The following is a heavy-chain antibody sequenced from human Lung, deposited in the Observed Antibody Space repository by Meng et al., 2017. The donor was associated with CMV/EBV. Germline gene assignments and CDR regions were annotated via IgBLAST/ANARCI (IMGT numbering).Heavy chain of an antibody. CDR1: GFTFSNYG. D-gene: IGHD3-3*01. J-gene: IGHJ5*02. V-gene: IGHV3-30*02. Sequence: SGFTFSNYGMQWVRQAPGKGLEWVAFIRYDGRNKQYADSVKGRFTISRDSFKNTLSLQMNSLRVEDTAVYYCARSYADFWSGCAAPWGQGTLVTVSS. CDR3: ARSYADFWSGCAAP. CDR2: IRYDGRNK.